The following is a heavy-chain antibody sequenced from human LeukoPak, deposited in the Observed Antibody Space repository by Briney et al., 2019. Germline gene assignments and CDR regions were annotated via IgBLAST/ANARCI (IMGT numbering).Heavy chain of an antibody. CDR2: ISGSGIST. J-gene: IGHJ3*02. CDR1: GFTFSSYV. D-gene: IGHD3-22*01. CDR3: AKSWNYYDSSGDDALDI. Sequence: GGSLRLSCAASGFTFSSYVMHWVRQAPGKGLEWVSGISGSGISTYYADFVEGRFTISRDNSKNTLYLQMNSLRVEDTAVYYCAKSWNYYDSSGDDALDIWGQGTMVTVSS. V-gene: IGHV3-23*01.